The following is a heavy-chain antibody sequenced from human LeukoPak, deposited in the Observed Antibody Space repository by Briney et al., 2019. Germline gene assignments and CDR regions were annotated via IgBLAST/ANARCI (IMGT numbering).Heavy chain of an antibody. D-gene: IGHD1-26*01. CDR2: INPNSGGT. CDR3: ARANVGATRMGFY. J-gene: IGHJ4*02. Sequence: ASVSVSCKASGYTFTGYYMHWVRQAPGQGLEWMGWINPNSGGTNYAQKFQGRVTMTRDTSISTAYMELSRLRSADTAVYYCARANVGATRMGFYWGQGTLVTVSS. V-gene: IGHV1-2*02. CDR1: GYTFTGYY.